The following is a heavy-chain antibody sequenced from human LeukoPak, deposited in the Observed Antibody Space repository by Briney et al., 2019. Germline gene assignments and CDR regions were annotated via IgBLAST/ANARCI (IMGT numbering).Heavy chain of an antibody. V-gene: IGHV3-21*01. CDR2: ISSSSTYI. D-gene: IGHD3-22*01. J-gene: IGHJ4*02. CDR3: ARDYYDSSGSFDY. CDR1: GFIFSSYS. Sequence: GGSLRLSCAASGFIFSSYSMNWVRQAPGKGLEWVSSISSSSTYISYADSVKGRFTISRDNAKSSLYLQMNGLRAEDTAVYSCARDYYDSSGSFDYWGQGTLVTVSS.